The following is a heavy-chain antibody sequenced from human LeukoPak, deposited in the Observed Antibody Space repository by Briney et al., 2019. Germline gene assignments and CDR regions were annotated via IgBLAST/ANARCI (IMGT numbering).Heavy chain of an antibody. J-gene: IGHJ4*02. Sequence: GGSLRLSCAASGFTFSSYSMNWVRQAPGKGLEWVSSISSSSSYIYYADSVKGRFTTSRDNAKNSLYLQMNSLRAEDTAVYYCARDNVLRYFDWLRGTDNFDYWGQGTLVTVSS. CDR1: GFTFSSYS. CDR3: ARDNVLRYFDWLRGTDNFDY. V-gene: IGHV3-21*01. CDR2: ISSSSSYI. D-gene: IGHD3-9*01.